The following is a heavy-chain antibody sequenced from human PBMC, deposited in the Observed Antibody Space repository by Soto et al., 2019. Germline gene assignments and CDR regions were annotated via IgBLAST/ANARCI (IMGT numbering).Heavy chain of an antibody. Sequence: QVQLQDSGPGLVKPSETLSLTCAVSGGSISTNNWWHWVRQDPGKGLEWIGEIHHTGSTNYSPSLKSRVTMSVDESKSQCSLRLNSVTAADTAVYFCARETGAGNYQGFDYWGQGTLVTVSS. CDR3: ARETGAGNYQGFDY. V-gene: IGHV4-4*02. CDR2: IHHTGST. D-gene: IGHD1-7*01. CDR1: GGSISTNNW. J-gene: IGHJ4*02.